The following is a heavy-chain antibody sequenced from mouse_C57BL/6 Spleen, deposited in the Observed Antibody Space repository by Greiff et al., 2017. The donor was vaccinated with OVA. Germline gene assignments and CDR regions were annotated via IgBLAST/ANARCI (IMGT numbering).Heavy chain of an antibody. CDR3: AGGGIYYSNYVGYFDV. CDR1: GFTFSDYG. J-gene: IGHJ1*03. D-gene: IGHD2-5*01. Sequence: EVKVVESGGGLVKPGGSLKLSCAASGFTFSDYGMHWVRQAPEKGLEWVAYISSGSSTIYYADTVKGRFTISRDNAKNTLFLQMTSLRSGDTAMYYCAGGGIYYSNYVGYFDVWGTGTTVTVSS. V-gene: IGHV5-17*01. CDR2: ISSGSSTI.